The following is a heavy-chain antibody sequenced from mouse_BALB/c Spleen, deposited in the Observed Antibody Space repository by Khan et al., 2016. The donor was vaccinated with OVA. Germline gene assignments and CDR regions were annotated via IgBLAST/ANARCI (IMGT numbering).Heavy chain of an antibody. Sequence: QVQLQQSGAELVKPGASVKLSCKTSGYTFTSYWTQWVKQRPGQGLGWIGQIFPGTGTTYYNENFKGKATLTVDTSSSTAYVQLSSLTSEDSAVYFCARGYFGNYEFVYWGQGTLVTVSP. CDR1: GYTFTSYW. CDR3: ARGYFGNYEFVY. J-gene: IGHJ3*01. D-gene: IGHD2-1*01. CDR2: IFPGTGTT. V-gene: IGHV1S132*01.